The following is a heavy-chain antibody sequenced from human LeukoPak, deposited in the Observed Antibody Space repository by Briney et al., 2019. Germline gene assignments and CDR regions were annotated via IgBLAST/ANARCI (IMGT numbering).Heavy chain of an antibody. V-gene: IGHV3-53*01. CDR3: ARGGCSGGSCYFDY. J-gene: IGHJ4*02. Sequence: GGSLRLSCAASGFTVSNNYMSWVRQAPGKGLEWVSVIYTGGSTYYADSLKGQFIITRDNSKNTLYLQMNSLRAEDTAVYYCARGGCSGGSCYFDYWGQGTLVTVSS. D-gene: IGHD2-15*01. CDR1: GFTVSNNY. CDR2: IYTGGST.